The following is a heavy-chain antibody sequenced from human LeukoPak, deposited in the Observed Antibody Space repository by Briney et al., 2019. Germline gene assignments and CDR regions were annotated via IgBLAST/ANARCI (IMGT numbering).Heavy chain of an antibody. J-gene: IGHJ5*02. CDR2: ISGSGGST. CDR3: AKDENKWVISTLGFP. Sequence: PGGSLRLSCAASGFTFSSYAMSWVRQAPGKGLEWVSAISGSGGSTYYADSVKGRFTISRDNSKNTLYLQMNSLRAEDTAVYYCAKDENKWVISTLGFPWGQGTLVTVSS. CDR1: GFTFSSYA. V-gene: IGHV3-23*01. D-gene: IGHD1-26*01.